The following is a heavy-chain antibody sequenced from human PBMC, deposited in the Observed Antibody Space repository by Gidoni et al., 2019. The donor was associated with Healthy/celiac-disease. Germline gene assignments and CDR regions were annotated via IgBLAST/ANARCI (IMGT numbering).Heavy chain of an antibody. CDR2: IIPIFGTA. Sequence: QPGSSVKVSCKASGGTFSSYAISWVRQAPGQGLEWMGGIIPIFGTANYAQKFQGRVTITADESTSTAYMELSSLRSEDTAVYYCARWREGVYSSSPEFDYWGQGTLVTVSS. CDR3: ARWREGVYSSSPEFDY. V-gene: IGHV1-69*01. D-gene: IGHD6-6*01. J-gene: IGHJ4*02. CDR1: GGTFSSYA.